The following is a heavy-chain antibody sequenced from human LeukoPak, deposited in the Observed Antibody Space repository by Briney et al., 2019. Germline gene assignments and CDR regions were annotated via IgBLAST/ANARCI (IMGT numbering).Heavy chain of an antibody. CDR3: ARAPNRAYYMDV. J-gene: IGHJ6*03. V-gene: IGHV3-53*01. Sequence: GGPLRLSCAVSGFTVSSNYMSWVRQAPGKGLEWVSVIYSGGTTYYADSVKGRFTISRDNSKNTVYLQMNSLRVEDTAVYYCARAPNRAYYMDVWGKGTTVTVSS. CDR1: GFTVSSNY. CDR2: IYSGGTT. D-gene: IGHD7-27*01.